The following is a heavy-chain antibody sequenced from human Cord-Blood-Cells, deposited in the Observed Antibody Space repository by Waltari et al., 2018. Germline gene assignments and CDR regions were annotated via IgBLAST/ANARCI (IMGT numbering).Heavy chain of an antibody. Sequence: QVQLQASGPGLVKPSQTLSLTCPVSGGSLSSGDYYWRWIRQPPGKGLEWIGYIYYSGSTYYNPSLKSRVTISVDTSKNQFSLKLSSVTAADTAVYYCAREEVGTLAAAGTAEFDYWGQGTLVTVSS. CDR1: GGSLSSGDYY. CDR2: IYYSGST. CDR3: AREEVGTLAAAGTAEFDY. V-gene: IGHV4-30-4*01. J-gene: IGHJ4*02. D-gene: IGHD6-13*01.